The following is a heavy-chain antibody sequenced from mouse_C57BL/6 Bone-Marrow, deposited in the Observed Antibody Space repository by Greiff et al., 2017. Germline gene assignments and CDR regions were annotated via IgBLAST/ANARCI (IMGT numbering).Heavy chain of an antibody. V-gene: IGHV1-22*01. CDR2: INPNNGGT. J-gene: IGHJ2*01. Sequence: VQLQQSGPELVKPGASVKMSCKASGYTFTDYNMHWVKQSHGKSLEWIGYINPNNGGTNYNQKFKGQATLTVNKSSSQAYMELRCLTSEDSAVYYCAREITAVVAPDIDYWGQGTTLTVSS. CDR3: AREITAVVAPDIDY. D-gene: IGHD1-1*01. CDR1: GYTFTDYN.